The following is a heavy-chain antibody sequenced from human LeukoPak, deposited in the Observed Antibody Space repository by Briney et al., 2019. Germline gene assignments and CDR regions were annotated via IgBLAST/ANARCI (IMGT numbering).Heavy chain of an antibody. D-gene: IGHD3-3*01. Sequence: KPSETLSLTCTVSGGSISSYYWGWIRQPPGKGLEWIGYIYYSGSTNYNPSLKSRVTISVDTSKNQFSLKLSSVTAADTAVYYCARERFDYDFWSGYYNDNWFDPWGQGTLVTVSS. CDR2: IYYSGST. CDR1: GGSISSYY. CDR3: ARERFDYDFWSGYYNDNWFDP. V-gene: IGHV4-59*01. J-gene: IGHJ5*02.